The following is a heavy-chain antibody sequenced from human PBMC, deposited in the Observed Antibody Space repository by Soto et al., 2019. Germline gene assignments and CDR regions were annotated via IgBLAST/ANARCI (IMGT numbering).Heavy chain of an antibody. CDR1: GFTFSRYT. Sequence: QVQLVESGGGVVQPGRSLRLSCAASGFTFSRYTMHWVRQAPGKGLEWVAVISYDGSNKYYADSVKGRFTISRDNSKNTLYLHVNSLRAEDTAVYYCARDGFLALIVQFDSWGQGTLVTVSS. J-gene: IGHJ4*02. CDR2: ISYDGSNK. CDR3: ARDGFLALIVQFDS. D-gene: IGHD3-22*01. V-gene: IGHV3-30-3*01.